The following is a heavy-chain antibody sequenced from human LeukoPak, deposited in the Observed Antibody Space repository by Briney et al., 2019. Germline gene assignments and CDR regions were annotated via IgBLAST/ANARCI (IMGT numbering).Heavy chain of an antibody. V-gene: IGHV3-11*06. CDR2: ISSSSSYT. D-gene: IGHD6-13*01. CDR3: ARLPGTAAGTPGNDY. J-gene: IGHJ4*02. Sequence: GGSLSPSFAPPGFTLINTTRGWIRQAPGRGLEWFLYISSSSSYTNYADSVKGRFTISRDNAKNSLYLQMNSLRAEDTAVYYCARLPGTAAGTPGNDYWGQGTLVTVSS. CDR1: GFTLINTT.